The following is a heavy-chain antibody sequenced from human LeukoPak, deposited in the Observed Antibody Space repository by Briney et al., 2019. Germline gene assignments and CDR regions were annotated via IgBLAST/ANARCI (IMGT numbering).Heavy chain of an antibody. J-gene: IGHJ4*02. Sequence: VASVKFSCKASGYTFTSYYMHWVRQAPGQGLEWMGILNPSGGYTSYAQKFQGRVTMTRDTSTSTVYMELSSLRSEDTAVYYCARDKESGPFDYWGQGTLVTVSS. CDR2: LNPSGGYT. CDR3: ARDKESGPFDY. V-gene: IGHV1-46*01. CDR1: GYTFTSYY.